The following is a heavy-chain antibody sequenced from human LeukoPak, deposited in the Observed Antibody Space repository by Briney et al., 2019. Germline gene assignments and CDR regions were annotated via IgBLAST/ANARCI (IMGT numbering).Heavy chain of an antibody. CDR1: GYSISSGYY. D-gene: IGHD6-6*01. CDR3: ARGGGTAARSNFDY. Sequence: SETLSLTCTVSGYSISSGYYWGWIRQPPGKGLEWIGSIYHSGSTYYNPSLKSRVTISVDTSKNQFSLRLSSVTAADTAVYYCARGGGTAARSNFDYWGQGTLVTVSS. J-gene: IGHJ4*02. CDR2: IYHSGST. V-gene: IGHV4-38-2*02.